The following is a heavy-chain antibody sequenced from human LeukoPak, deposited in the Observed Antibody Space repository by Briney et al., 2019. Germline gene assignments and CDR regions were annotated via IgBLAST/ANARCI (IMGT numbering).Heavy chain of an antibody. J-gene: IGHJ5*02. V-gene: IGHV3-30*04. D-gene: IGHD3-3*01. CDR1: GFTFSSYA. CDR3: AKGLKERITIFGVVSRRYNWFDP. Sequence: GGSLRLSCAASGFTFSSYAMHWVRQAPGKGLEWVAVISYDGSNKYYADSVKGRFTISRDNSKNTLYLQMNSLRAEDTAVYYCAKGLKERITIFGVVSRRYNWFDPWGQGTLVTVSS. CDR2: ISYDGSNK.